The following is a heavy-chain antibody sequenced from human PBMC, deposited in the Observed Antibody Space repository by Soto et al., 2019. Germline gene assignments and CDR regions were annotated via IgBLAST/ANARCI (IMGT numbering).Heavy chain of an antibody. J-gene: IGHJ4*02. CDR3: ARSFGTPGSNIDY. Sequence: QVQLHESGPGLVKPSETLSLTCSISGDSFNGYYWSWIRQPPGKALEWIGYIYFSGSTHYSPSLSSRVTMSIDTSKKEFSLRLTSVTAADTAVYYCARSFGTPGSNIDYWGQGTLVRVSS. V-gene: IGHV4-59*01. CDR1: GDSFNGYY. CDR2: IYFSGST. D-gene: IGHD3-10*01.